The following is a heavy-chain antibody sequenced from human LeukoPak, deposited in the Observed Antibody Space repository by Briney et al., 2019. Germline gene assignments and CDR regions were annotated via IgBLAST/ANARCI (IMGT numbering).Heavy chain of an antibody. D-gene: IGHD4-17*01. J-gene: IGHJ5*02. CDR2: ITGSHGRT. V-gene: IGHV3-23*01. CDR1: GFTFSSFA. Sequence: GGSLTLSCEVSGFTFSSFAMTWVRQAPGKGLEWVSSITGSHGRTYNTDSVKGRFTISRDNSQNTLYLQMNSLRAEDTAVYYCTKDPNGDYVGAFDPWGQGTLVTVSS. CDR3: TKDPNGDYVGAFDP.